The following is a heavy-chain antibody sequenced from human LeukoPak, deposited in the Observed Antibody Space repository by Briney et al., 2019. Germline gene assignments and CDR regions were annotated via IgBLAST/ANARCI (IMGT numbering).Heavy chain of an antibody. CDR2: MNPNSGNT. CDR1: GYTFTSYD. J-gene: IGHJ4*02. D-gene: IGHD2-2*01. Sequence: ASVKVSCKASGYTFTSYDINWVRQATGQGLEWMGWMNPNSGNTGYAQKFQGRVTMTRNTSISTAYMELSSLRSGDTAVYYCARGYAVYRKVVLGYWGQGTLVTVSS. CDR3: ARGYAVYRKVVLGY. V-gene: IGHV1-8*01.